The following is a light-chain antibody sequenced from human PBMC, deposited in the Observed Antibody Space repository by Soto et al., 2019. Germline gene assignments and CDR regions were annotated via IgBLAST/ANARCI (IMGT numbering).Light chain of an antibody. Sequence: DIQMTQSPSTLSGSVGDRVTITCRASQTISSWLAWYQQKPGKAPKLLIYKASTLKSGVPSRFSGSGSGTEFTLTISSLQPDEFATYYCQHYRSYSEAFGQGTKVELK. CDR1: QTISSW. V-gene: IGKV1-5*03. CDR2: KAS. J-gene: IGKJ1*01. CDR3: QHYRSYSEA.